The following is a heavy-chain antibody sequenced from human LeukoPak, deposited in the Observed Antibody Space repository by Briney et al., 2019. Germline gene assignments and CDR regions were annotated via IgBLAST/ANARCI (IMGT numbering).Heavy chain of an antibody. J-gene: IGHJ6*02. CDR2: ISSSSSYI. V-gene: IGHV3-21*01. CDR3: ARDQYSSRPPVDYGMDV. Sequence: GGSLRLSCAASGFTFSSYSMNWVRQAPGKGLEWVSSISSSSSYIYYADSVKGRFTISRDNAKNSLYLQMNSLRAEDTAVYYCARDQYSSRPPVDYGMDVWGQGTTVTVSS. CDR1: GFTFSSYS. D-gene: IGHD6-13*01.